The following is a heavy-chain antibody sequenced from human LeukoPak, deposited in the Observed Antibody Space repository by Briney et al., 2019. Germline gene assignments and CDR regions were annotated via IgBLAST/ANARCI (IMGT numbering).Heavy chain of an antibody. CDR1: GFTFSSFA. D-gene: IGHD2-21*02. CDR2: ISYDGSNK. CDR3: ARDSLYAVVVTAMVPYFHY. Sequence: GGSLRLSCAASGFTFSSFAMHWVRQAPGEGLEWVAVISYDGSNKYYADSVKGRFTISRDNSKNTLYLQVDSLRAEDTAVYYCARDSLYAVVVTAMVPYFHYWGQGTLVTVSS. J-gene: IGHJ4*02. V-gene: IGHV3-30*04.